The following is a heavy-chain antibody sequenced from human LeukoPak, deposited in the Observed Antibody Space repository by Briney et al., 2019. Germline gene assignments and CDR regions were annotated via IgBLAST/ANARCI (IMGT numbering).Heavy chain of an antibody. Sequence: SETLSLTCTVSGGSISSSSYYWGWIRQPPGRGLEWIGSIYYSGSSYYNPSLKSRVTISVHTSKNQFSLKLSSVTAADTAVYYCARHVDTATDYFDYWGQGTLVTVSS. J-gene: IGHJ4*02. CDR3: ARHVDTATDYFDY. CDR2: IYYSGSS. D-gene: IGHD5-18*01. CDR1: GGSISSSSYY. V-gene: IGHV4-39*01.